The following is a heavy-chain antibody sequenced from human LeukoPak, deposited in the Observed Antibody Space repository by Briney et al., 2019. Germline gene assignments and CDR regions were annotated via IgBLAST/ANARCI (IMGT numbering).Heavy chain of an antibody. Sequence: PGRSLRLSCAASGFTFSSYGMHWVRQAPGKGLEWVAVIWYDGSNKYYADSVKGRFTISRDKSKNTLYLQMNSLRAEDTAVYYCARDRDGYPYDYWGQGTLVTVSS. D-gene: IGHD5-24*01. J-gene: IGHJ4*02. V-gene: IGHV3-33*01. CDR3: ARDRDGYPYDY. CDR1: GFTFSSYG. CDR2: IWYDGSNK.